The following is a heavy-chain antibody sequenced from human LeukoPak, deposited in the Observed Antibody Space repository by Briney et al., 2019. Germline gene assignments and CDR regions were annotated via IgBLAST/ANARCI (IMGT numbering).Heavy chain of an antibody. D-gene: IGHD5-18*01. J-gene: IGHJ4*02. Sequence: GGSLRRSCAGSGFTFSSYWMTWIRQAPGQGLQCLANIKQDGSEKYYVDSVKGRFTISRDNAKNSLYLQMNSLRAQDTAVYYCARDTGGGYSCYDCWGQGTLVTVSS. CDR1: GFTFSSYW. V-gene: IGHV3-7*01. CDR3: ARDTGGGYSCYDC. CDR2: IKQDGSEK.